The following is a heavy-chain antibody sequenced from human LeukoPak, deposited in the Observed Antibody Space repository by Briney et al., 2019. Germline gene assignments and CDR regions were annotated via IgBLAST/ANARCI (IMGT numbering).Heavy chain of an antibody. CDR3: ARDQPLGDAFDI. J-gene: IGHJ3*02. Sequence: PSETLSLTCTVSGYSISSDYYWGWIRQPPGKGLEWIGNIYHSGSTYYNPSLKSRVTISVDTSKNQFSLKLSSVTAADTAVYYCARDQPLGDAFDIWGQGTMVTVSS. V-gene: IGHV4-38-2*02. D-gene: IGHD1-14*01. CDR1: GYSISSDYY. CDR2: IYHSGST.